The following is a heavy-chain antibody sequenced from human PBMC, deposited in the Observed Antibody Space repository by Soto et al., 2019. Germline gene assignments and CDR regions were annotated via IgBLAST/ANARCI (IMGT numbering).Heavy chain of an antibody. CDR3: ERVTSMVRGVIDNWLDP. CDR2: IIPMYGPA. D-gene: IGHD3-10*01. V-gene: IGHV1-69*01. Sequence: QVPLVQSGAEVKKPGSSVTVSCKASGGTFSSYAIHWVRQDPGQGLEWMGGIIPMYGPAKYAQRFQGRVTITADESTTTVYMELTSLTSKDTGVYYCERVTSMVRGVIDNWLDPWGHGTLVTVSS. CDR1: GGTFSSYA. J-gene: IGHJ5*02.